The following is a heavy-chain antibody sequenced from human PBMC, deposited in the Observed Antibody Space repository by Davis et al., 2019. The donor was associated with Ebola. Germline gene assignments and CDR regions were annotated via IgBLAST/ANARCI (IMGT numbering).Heavy chain of an antibody. V-gene: IGHV4-61*01. CDR3: ARDQGWLQLGYFDY. D-gene: IGHD5-24*01. J-gene: IGHJ4*02. CDR2: IYYSEST. CDR1: GDSVSSHSYF. Sequence: MPSETLSLTCTVSGDSVSSHSYFWTWVRQPPGKGLEWIGYIYYSESTVYNPSLKSRAAISVDTSKNQFSLRLSSVTAADTAVYYCARDQGWLQLGYFDYWGQGTLVTVSS.